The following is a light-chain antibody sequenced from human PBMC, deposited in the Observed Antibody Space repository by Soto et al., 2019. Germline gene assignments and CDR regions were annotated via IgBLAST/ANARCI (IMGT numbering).Light chain of an antibody. J-gene: IGLJ2*01. CDR2: DFT. CDR3: CSYAGSYVV. Sequence: QSALTQPRSVSGSPGQSVAICCTGTSSYFGGHSYVSWYQHHPGKAPKLMIYDFTKRPSGVPDRLSGSKSGNTASLTISGLQAEDEADYYCCSYAGSYVVFGGGTKLTVL. CDR1: SSYFGGHSY. V-gene: IGLV2-11*01.